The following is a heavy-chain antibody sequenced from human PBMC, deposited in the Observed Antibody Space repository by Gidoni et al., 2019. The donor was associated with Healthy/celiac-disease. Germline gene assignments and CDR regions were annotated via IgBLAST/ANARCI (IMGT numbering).Heavy chain of an antibody. CDR3: ARENWNYVLGFDY. CDR1: GYPFTGYY. CDR2: INPNSGGT. Sequence: QVQLVQSGAEVKKPGASVKVSCKASGYPFTGYYMHWVRQAPGQGLEWMGRINPNSGGTNYAQKFQGRVTMTRDTSISTAYMELSRLRSDDTAVYYCARENWNYVLGFDYWGQGTLVTVSS. V-gene: IGHV1-2*06. J-gene: IGHJ4*02. D-gene: IGHD1-7*01.